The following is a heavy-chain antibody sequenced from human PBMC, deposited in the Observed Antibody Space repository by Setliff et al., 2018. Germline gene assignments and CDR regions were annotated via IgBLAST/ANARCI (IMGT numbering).Heavy chain of an antibody. V-gene: IGHV1-3*01. CDR3: ARDKGYDSSGYYFYYYYYMDV. CDR2: INPGNGNT. J-gene: IGHJ6*03. CDR1: GYTFTDYA. Sequence: ASVKVSCKASGYTFTDYATHWVRQAPGQRLEWMGWINPGNGNTKYSQKFQGRVTITRDTSASTAYMELSSLRSEDTAVYYCARDKGYDSSGYYFYYYYYMDVWGKGTTVTSP. D-gene: IGHD3-22*01.